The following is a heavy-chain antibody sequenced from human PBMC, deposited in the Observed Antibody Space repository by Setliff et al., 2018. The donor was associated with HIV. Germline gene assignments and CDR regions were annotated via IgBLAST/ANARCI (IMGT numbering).Heavy chain of an antibody. CDR3: ARDQDYSHGSDSYYDAFDM. CDR2: ITWNGGVM. V-gene: IGHV3-9*01. Sequence: GGSLRLSCETSGFLFNDYAMHWVRQAPGKGLEWVSGITWNGGVMGYVDSVRGRFTISRDNAKKTLYLQMNSLRAEDTAVYFCARDQDYSHGSDSYYDAFDMWGQGTMVTVSS. J-gene: IGHJ3*02. CDR1: GFLFNDYA. D-gene: IGHD3-22*01.